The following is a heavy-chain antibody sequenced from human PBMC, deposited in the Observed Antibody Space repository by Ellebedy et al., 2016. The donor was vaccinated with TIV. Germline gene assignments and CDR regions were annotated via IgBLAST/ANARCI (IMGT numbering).Heavy chain of an antibody. CDR1: GFTFSSFS. CDR2: ISSTGSII. Sequence: GGSLRLXXAASGFTFSSFSLKWVRQAPGKGLEWVSYISSTGSIIHYADSVKGRFTISRDNAKNSLYLQMNSLRDEDTAVYYCYYMDFWGKGTTVTVSS. V-gene: IGHV3-48*02. J-gene: IGHJ6*03. CDR3: YYMDF.